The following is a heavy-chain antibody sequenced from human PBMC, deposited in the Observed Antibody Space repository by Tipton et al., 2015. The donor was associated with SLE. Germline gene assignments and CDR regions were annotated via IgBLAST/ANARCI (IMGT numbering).Heavy chain of an antibody. D-gene: IGHD6-13*01. CDR3: ASPAAAGTRAFDI. CDR1: GYTFTSYY. J-gene: IGHJ3*02. Sequence: QVQLVQSGAEVKKPGASVKVSCKASGYTFTSYYMHWVRQAPGQGLEWMGIINPSGGSTSYAQKFQGRVTMTRDTSTSTVYMELSSLRSEDTAVYYCASPAAAGTRAFDIWGQGTMVTVSS. V-gene: IGHV1-46*01. CDR2: INPSGGST.